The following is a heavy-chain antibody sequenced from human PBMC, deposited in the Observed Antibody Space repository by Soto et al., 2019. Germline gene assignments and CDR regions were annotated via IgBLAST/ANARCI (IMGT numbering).Heavy chain of an antibody. CDR3: ARHDYYDSSGYLNWFDP. CDR2: IYYSGST. D-gene: IGHD3-22*01. J-gene: IGHJ5*02. Sequence: SETLSLTCTVSGGSISSYYLSWIRQPPGKGLEWIGYIYYSGSTYYNPSLKSRVTISVDTSKNQFSLKLSSVTAADTAVYYCARHDYYDSSGYLNWFDPWGQGTLVTVSS. CDR1: GGSISSYY. V-gene: IGHV4-59*08.